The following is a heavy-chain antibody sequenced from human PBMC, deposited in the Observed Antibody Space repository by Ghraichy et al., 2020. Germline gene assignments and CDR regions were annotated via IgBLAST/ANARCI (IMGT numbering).Heavy chain of an antibody. Sequence: GGSLRLSCSISGFTFSDYSMNWVRQAPGEGLEWVSAISSDPSYKYYAESVRGRFTISRDNARNSLYLQMNSLSAEDTAVYYCARAVGSYDFWSGYSYYYDLDVWGQGTTVTVSS. CDR2: ISSDPSYK. V-gene: IGHV3-21*01. CDR1: GFTFSDYS. D-gene: IGHD3-3*01. J-gene: IGHJ6*02. CDR3: ARAVGSYDFWSGYSYYYDLDV.